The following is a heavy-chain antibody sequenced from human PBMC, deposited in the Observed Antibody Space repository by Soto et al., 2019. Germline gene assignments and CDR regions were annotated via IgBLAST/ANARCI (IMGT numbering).Heavy chain of an antibody. CDR1: VFTFSSYA. CDR3: AKDGYSYRYPSYFDY. D-gene: IGHD5-18*01. J-gene: IGHJ4*02. V-gene: IGHV3-23*01. CDR2: ISGSGGGT. Sequence: EVQLLDSGGGLVQPGGSLRLSCAASVFTFSSYAMSWVRQAPGKGLEWVSGISGSGGGTYYADSVKGRLTISRDNSKNTLYLQMNSLRAEDTAVYYCAKDGYSYRYPSYFDYWGQGTLVTVSS.